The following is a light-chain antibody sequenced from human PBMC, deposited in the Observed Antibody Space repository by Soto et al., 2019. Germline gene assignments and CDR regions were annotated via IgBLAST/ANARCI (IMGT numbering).Light chain of an antibody. J-gene: IGLJ2*01. CDR3: SSHARIIPAV. CDR2: DVT. V-gene: IGLV2-14*03. CDR1: SSDIGAYKY. Sequence: QSALTQPASVSGSPGQSITISCSGTSSDIGAYKYVSWYQHHPGKAPKLIIYDVTNRPSGVSDRFSGSKSGNTASLTISGLQAEDEALYYCSSHARIIPAVFGEGTKLTVL.